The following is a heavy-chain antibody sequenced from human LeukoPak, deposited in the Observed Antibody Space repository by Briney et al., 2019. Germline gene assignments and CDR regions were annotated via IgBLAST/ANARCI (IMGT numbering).Heavy chain of an antibody. Sequence: SETLSLTCAVYGGSFSGYYWSWIRQPPGKGLEWIGEINHSGSTNYNPSLKSRVTISVDTSKNQFSLKLSSVTAADTAVYYCARVRDTIFGVVTQSLFDYWGQGTLVTVSS. D-gene: IGHD3-3*01. CDR1: GGSFSGYY. V-gene: IGHV4-34*01. J-gene: IGHJ4*02. CDR2: INHSGST. CDR3: ARVRDTIFGVVTQSLFDY.